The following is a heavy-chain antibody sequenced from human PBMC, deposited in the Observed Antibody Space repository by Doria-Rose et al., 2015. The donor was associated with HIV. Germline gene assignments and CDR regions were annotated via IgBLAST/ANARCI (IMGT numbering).Heavy chain of an antibody. CDR3: ARMGSYRELDY. CDR1: GASASSRGYY. CDR2: TYYTGTS. Sequence: QVQLQESGPGLVKPSETLSLTCSVSGASASSRGYYWNWIRQVPGKGLESLGYTYYTGTSDYSPSLKSRLNTAVDTSKNQFSLKLSFVTVADTAVYYCARMGSYRELDYWGQGALVIVSA. V-gene: IGHV4-31*03. J-gene: IGHJ4*02. D-gene: IGHD3-3*01.